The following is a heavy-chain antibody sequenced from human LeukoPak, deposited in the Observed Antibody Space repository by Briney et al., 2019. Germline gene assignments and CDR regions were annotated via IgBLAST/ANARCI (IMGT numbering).Heavy chain of an antibody. CDR2: TYYRSKWYN. CDR3: ARLGLGGAFDI. Sequence: SQTLSLTCAISGYSVSSNSAVWNWIRQSPSRGIEWLGRTYYRSKWYNDYAVSVKSRITIKPDTSKNQFSLQLNSATPEDTAVYYCARLGLGGAFDIWGQGTMVTVSS. J-gene: IGHJ3*02. D-gene: IGHD2-15*01. CDR1: GYSVSSNSAV. V-gene: IGHV6-1*01.